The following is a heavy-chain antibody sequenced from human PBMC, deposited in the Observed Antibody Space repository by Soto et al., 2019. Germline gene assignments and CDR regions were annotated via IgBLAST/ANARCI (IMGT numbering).Heavy chain of an antibody. CDR2: ISAYNGNT. CDR1: GYTFTSYG. CDR3: ARDKKSYDFWSGYSGDAFDI. D-gene: IGHD3-3*01. J-gene: IGHJ3*02. V-gene: IGHV1-18*01. Sequence: VASVKVSCKASGYTFTSYGISWVRQAPGQGLEWMGWISAYNGNTNYAQKLQGRVTMTTDTSTSTAYMELRSLRSDDTAVYCCARDKKSYDFWSGYSGDAFDIWGQGTMVTVSS.